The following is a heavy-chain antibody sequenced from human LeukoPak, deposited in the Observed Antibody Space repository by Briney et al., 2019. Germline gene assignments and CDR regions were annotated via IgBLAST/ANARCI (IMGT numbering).Heavy chain of an antibody. CDR1: GYTLTELS. V-gene: IGHV1-24*01. D-gene: IGHD3-9*01. Sequence: GASVKLSCKVSGYTLTELSMHWVRQAPGKGLEWMGGFDPEDGETIYAQKFQGRVTMTEDTSTDTAYMELSSLRSEDTAVYYCATLNIGPDYDILTGYAQTKYGMDVWGKGTTVTVSS. J-gene: IGHJ6*04. CDR3: ATLNIGPDYDILTGYAQTKYGMDV. CDR2: FDPEDGET.